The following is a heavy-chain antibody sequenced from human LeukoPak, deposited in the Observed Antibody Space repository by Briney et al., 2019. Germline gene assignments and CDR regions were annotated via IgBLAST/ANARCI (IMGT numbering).Heavy chain of an antibody. J-gene: IGHJ6*02. CDR1: GFTFRDYW. Sequence: GGSLRLSCAASGFTFRDYWMTWVRQAAGKGLEWVASIEPDGSEKYYADSVKGRFTLSRDNVENSLYLQMNTLRVDDTAVYYRAQGHYHMDVGGHGTTVTVSS. V-gene: IGHV3-7*01. CDR2: IEPDGSEK. CDR3: AQGHYHMDV.